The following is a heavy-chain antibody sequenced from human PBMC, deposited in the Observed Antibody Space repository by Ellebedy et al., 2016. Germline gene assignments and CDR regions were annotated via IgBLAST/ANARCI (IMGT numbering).Heavy chain of an antibody. CDR2: IYSSSSAI. V-gene: IGHV3-48*04. CDR1: GFTFSSYP. Sequence: GESLKISCAASGFTFSSYPMNWVRQVPGKGLEWVSYIYSSSSAIYYADSVKGRFTISRDNAKNTLYLQMNSLRAEDTAVYFCSRGLDSWGQGTLVTVSS. CDR3: SRGLDS. J-gene: IGHJ4*02.